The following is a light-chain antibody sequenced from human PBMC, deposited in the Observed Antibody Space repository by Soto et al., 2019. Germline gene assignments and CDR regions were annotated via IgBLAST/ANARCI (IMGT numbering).Light chain of an antibody. J-gene: IGLJ2*01. CDR1: SSNIGNNA. CDR2: YDD. CDR3: AAWDDSRNGVV. Sequence: QSVLTQPPSVSEAPRQRVTISCSGSSSNIGNNAVNWYQQLPGEAPKLLIYYDDLLPSGVSDRFSGSKSGTSASLAISGLQSEDEDYYYCAAWDDSRNGVVFGGGTKLTVL. V-gene: IGLV1-36*01.